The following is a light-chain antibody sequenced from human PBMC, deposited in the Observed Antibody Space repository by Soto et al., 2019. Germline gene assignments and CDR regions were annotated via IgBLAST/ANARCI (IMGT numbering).Light chain of an antibody. CDR2: GNT. J-gene: IGLJ1*01. Sequence: QSVLTQPPSVSGAPGKRVTISCTGSSSNIGAGYDVHWYLQLPGTAPKLLIYGNTNRPSGVPDRFSGSKSGSSASLAITGLQAEDEADYYCQSHDSSLHAFVFGTGTKVTVL. CDR1: SSNIGAGYD. V-gene: IGLV1-40*01. CDR3: QSHDSSLHAFV.